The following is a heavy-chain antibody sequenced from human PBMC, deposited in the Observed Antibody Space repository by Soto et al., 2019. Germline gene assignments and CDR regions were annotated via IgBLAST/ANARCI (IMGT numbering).Heavy chain of an antibody. Sequence: EVQLVQSGAEVKKPGESLRISCKGSGYSFASYWITWVRQMPGKGLEWMGRIDPSDSYTNYSPSFQGHVTISADKSVSTAYLQWSSLKASDTAMYYCAIQNLPFGGSHYYYGVDVWGQGTTVTVSS. CDR3: AIQNLPFGGSHYYYGVDV. CDR1: GYSFASYW. J-gene: IGHJ6*02. CDR2: IDPSDSYT. D-gene: IGHD3-10*01. V-gene: IGHV5-10-1*03.